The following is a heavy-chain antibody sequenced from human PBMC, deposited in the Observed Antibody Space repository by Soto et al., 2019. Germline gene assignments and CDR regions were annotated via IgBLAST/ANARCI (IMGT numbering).Heavy chain of an antibody. CDR1: VVSFSGYY. CDR3: ARGRRNSRGSYSSGWYYSYYGMDV. V-gene: IGHV4-34*01. D-gene: IGHD6-19*01. Sequence: WETLSLTCAFYVVSFSGYYWSCIRHPPGKWLEWIGEINHSGSTNYNPSLKSRVTISVDTSKNQFSLKLSSVTAADTAVYYCARGRRNSRGSYSSGWYYSYYGMDVWGQGTTVTVSS. J-gene: IGHJ6*02. CDR2: INHSGST.